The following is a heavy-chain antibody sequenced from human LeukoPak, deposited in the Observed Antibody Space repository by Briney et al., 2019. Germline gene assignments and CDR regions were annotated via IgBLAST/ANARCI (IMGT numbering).Heavy chain of an antibody. J-gene: IGHJ4*02. D-gene: IGHD6-19*01. CDR1: GVSTTNGIYY. Sequence: SETLSLXCTVSGVSTTNGIYYWIWIRQPQGKELEWIGSVHNVGITYYNLSLRSRVTMSIDTSKNQFSLRLNSVTAADTAVYYCARHAEYNSGWHFYLDHWGQGILVTVSS. CDR3: ARHAEYNSGWHFYLDH. CDR2: VHNVGIT. V-gene: IGHV4-39*01.